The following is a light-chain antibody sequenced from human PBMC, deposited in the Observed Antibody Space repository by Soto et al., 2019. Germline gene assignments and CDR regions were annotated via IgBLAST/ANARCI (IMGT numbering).Light chain of an antibody. CDR2: GAS. CDR1: QSVSSNY. V-gene: IGKV3-11*01. J-gene: IGKJ1*01. Sequence: EIVLTQSPGTLSLSPGERATLSCRTSQSVSSNYLAWYQQKPAQAPRLLIYGASSRAAGIPARFSASGSGTDFTLTISDVQPEDFALYYCHQRQSWPRTFGQGTKVDIK. CDR3: HQRQSWPRT.